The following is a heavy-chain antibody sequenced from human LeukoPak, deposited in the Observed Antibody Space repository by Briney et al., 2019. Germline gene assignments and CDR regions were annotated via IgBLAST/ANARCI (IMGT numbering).Heavy chain of an antibody. V-gene: IGHV4-38-2*01. CDR2: IYHSGST. CDR3: ARLVVPAAILDY. D-gene: IGHD2-2*01. CDR1: GYSISSGYY. J-gene: IGHJ4*02. Sequence: SETLSLTCAVSGYSISSGYYWGWIWQPPGKGLEWIGSIYHSGSTYYNPSLKSRVTISVDTSKNQFSLKLSSVTAADTAVYYCARLVVPAAILDYWGQGTLVTVSS.